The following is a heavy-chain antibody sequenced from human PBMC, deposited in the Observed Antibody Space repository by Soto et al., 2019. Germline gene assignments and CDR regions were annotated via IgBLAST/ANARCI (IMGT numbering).Heavy chain of an antibody. Sequence: KPSETLSLTCAVYGGSFSGYYWSWIRQPPGKGLEWIGEINHSGSTYYNPSLKSRVTISIDRSKNHFSLKLSSVTAADTAVYYCASPRGSHRTSCYGWFDPWGQGTLVTVSS. J-gene: IGHJ5*02. CDR3: ASPRGSHRTSCYGWFDP. CDR2: INHSGST. D-gene: IGHD2-2*01. CDR1: GGSFSGYY. V-gene: IGHV4-34*01.